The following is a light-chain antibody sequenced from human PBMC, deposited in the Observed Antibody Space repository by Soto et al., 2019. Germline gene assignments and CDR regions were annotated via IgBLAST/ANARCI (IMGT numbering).Light chain of an antibody. V-gene: IGKV3D-15*01. CDR2: GAS. Sequence: IVLTQSPDTLSFSPGERATLSCRASQSVGTRLAWYQHKTGQAPSLLMSGASSRATGIPDRFSGSGSETDFTLTISSLQSEDFAVYYCQQYNSWPPRYTFGQGTKLQI. CDR1: QSVGTR. CDR3: QQYNSWPPRYT. J-gene: IGKJ2*01.